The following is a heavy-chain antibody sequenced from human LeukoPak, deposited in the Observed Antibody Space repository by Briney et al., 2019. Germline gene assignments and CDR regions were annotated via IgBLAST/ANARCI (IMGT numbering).Heavy chain of an antibody. CDR1: GGSISSYY. Sequence: SETLSLTCTVSGGSISSYYWSWIRQPPGKGLEWIGYIYYTGSTKYNPSLKSRVTISIDTSKNQFSLNLSSVTAADTAVYYCARAIYGDLPYDYWGQGTLVTVSS. J-gene: IGHJ4*02. D-gene: IGHD4-17*01. CDR2: IYYTGST. V-gene: IGHV4-59*01. CDR3: ARAIYGDLPYDY.